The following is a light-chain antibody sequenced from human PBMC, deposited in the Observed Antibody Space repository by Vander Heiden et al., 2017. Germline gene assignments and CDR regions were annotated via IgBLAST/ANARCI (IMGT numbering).Light chain of an antibody. J-gene: IGLJ2*01. Sequence: QSVLTQPPSVSGSPGRRVTIFCTGSSSNIGAGYDVHGYQQLPGTAPKLLSDGNSSRPSGVPDRFSGSKSGTSASLAITGLQAEDEADYYCQSYDSSLSGSVFGGGTKLTVL. CDR2: GNS. V-gene: IGLV1-40*01. CDR1: SSNIGAGYD. CDR3: QSYDSSLSGSV.